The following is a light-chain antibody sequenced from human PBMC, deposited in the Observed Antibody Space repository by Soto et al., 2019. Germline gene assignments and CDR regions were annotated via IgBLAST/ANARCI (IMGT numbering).Light chain of an antibody. CDR2: GAS. CDR3: QQYGSSPPT. CDR1: QSVSSNF. V-gene: IGKV3-20*01. J-gene: IGKJ5*01. Sequence: EIVLTQSPGTLSLSAGERATLSCRASQSVSSNFLAWYQQKPGQAPRLLIYGASSRATGIPDRISGSGSGTDFTLTISRLEPEDFAVYYCQQYGSSPPTFGQGTRLEIK.